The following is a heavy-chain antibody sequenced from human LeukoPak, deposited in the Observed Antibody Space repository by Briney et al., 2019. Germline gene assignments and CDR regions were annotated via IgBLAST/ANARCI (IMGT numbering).Heavy chain of an antibody. V-gene: IGHV3-30*04. CDR2: VSYDGSNK. CDR1: GFTFFTYS. D-gene: IGHD1-26*01. Sequence: PGRSLRLSCATSGFTFFTYSMHWVRQAPGKGLEWVAVVSYDGSNKNYADSVKGRLTISRDNSKSTLYLQMNSLRPDDTAVYYCARDANAYYSWGQGTLVTVSS. CDR3: ARDANAYYS. J-gene: IGHJ4*02.